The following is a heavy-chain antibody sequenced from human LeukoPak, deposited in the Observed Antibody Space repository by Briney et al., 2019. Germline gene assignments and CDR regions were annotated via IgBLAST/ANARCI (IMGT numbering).Heavy chain of an antibody. Sequence: SETLSLTCAVSGGSISSGGYSWSWIRQPPGKGLEWIGYIYHSGSTYYNPSLKSRVTISVDRSKNQFSLKLSSVTAADTAVYYCARGYDFWSCYPFDYWGQGTLVTVSS. CDR3: ARGYDFWSCYPFDY. D-gene: IGHD3-3*01. V-gene: IGHV4-30-2*01. CDR2: IYHSGST. CDR1: GGSISSGGYS. J-gene: IGHJ4*02.